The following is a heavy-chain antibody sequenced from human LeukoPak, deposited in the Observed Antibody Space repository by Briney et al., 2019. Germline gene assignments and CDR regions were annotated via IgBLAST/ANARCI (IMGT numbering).Heavy chain of an antibody. CDR3: ARAIDYDTPTGY. Sequence: GGSLRLSCAASGFTFSSYAMHWVRQAPGKGLEYVSAISSNGGSTYYANPVKGRFTISRDNSKNTLYLQMGSLRAEDMAVYYCARAIDYDTPTGYWGQGTLVTVSS. V-gene: IGHV3-64*01. J-gene: IGHJ4*02. D-gene: IGHD3-22*01. CDR2: ISSNGGST. CDR1: GFTFSSYA.